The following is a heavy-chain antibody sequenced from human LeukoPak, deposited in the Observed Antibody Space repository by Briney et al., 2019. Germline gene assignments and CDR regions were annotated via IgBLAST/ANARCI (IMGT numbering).Heavy chain of an antibody. CDR2: IYTSGST. D-gene: IGHD5-24*01. J-gene: IGHJ4*02. CDR1: GGSISSGSYY. V-gene: IGHV4-61*02. Sequence: PSQTLSLTCTVSGGSISSGSYYWSWIRQPAGKGLEWIGRIYTSGSTNYNPSLKSRVTISVDTSKNQFSLKLSSVTAADTAVYYCARDFGWLQFIYFDYWGQGTLVTVSS. CDR3: ARDFGWLQFIYFDY.